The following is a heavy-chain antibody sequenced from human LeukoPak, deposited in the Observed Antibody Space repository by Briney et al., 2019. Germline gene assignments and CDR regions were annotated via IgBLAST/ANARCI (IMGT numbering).Heavy chain of an antibody. J-gene: IGHJ4*02. CDR1: GGSFGGYY. CDR3: ARDQRDGYNSFDY. D-gene: IGHD5-24*01. CDR2: INHSGST. V-gene: IGHV4-34*01. Sequence: LETLSLTCAVYGGSFGGYYWSWIRRPPGKGLEWIGEINHSGSTNYNPSLKSRVTISVDTSKNQFSLKLSSVTAADTAVYYCARDQRDGYNSFDYWGQGTLVTVSS.